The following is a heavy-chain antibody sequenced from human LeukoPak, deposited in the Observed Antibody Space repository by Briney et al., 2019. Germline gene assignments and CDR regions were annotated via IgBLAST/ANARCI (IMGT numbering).Heavy chain of an antibody. CDR2: ITSSGSTI. D-gene: IGHD1-1*01. J-gene: IGHJ4*02. Sequence: PGGSLRLSCAASGFTFSTYEMNWVRQAPGKVLEWVSYITSSGSTIYYAASVKGRFTISRDNAKNSLYLQMNRLRAEDTAVYYCARERQLERLAFGKEGSAFDYWGQGTLVTVSS. CDR3: ARERQLERLAFGKEGSAFDY. CDR1: GFTFSTYE. V-gene: IGHV3-48*03.